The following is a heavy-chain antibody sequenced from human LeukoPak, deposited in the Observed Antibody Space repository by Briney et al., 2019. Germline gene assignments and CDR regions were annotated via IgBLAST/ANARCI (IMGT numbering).Heavy chain of an antibody. CDR3: ARSGAYYDFWSGYYKFDY. D-gene: IGHD3-3*01. CDR2: IYTSGST. Sequence: SETLSLTCTVSGGSISSHYWSWIRQPAGKGLEWIGRIYTSGSTNYNPSLKSRVTMSVDTSKNQFSLKLSSVTAADTAVYYCARSGAYYDFWSGYYKFDYWGQGTLVTVSS. V-gene: IGHV4-4*07. J-gene: IGHJ4*02. CDR1: GGSISSHY.